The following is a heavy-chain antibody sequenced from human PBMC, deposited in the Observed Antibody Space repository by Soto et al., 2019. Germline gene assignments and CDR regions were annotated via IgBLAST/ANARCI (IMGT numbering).Heavy chain of an antibody. D-gene: IGHD2-15*01. CDR2: IWYDGSNK. V-gene: IGHV3-33*01. CDR3: ARDPRYCSGGSCKRDAYYYGMDV. J-gene: IGHJ6*02. CDR1: GFTFSSYG. Sequence: QVQLVESGGGVVQPGRSLRLSCAASGFTFSSYGMHWVRQAPGKGLEWVAVIWYDGSNKYYADSVKGRFTISRDNSKNPLYLQMNSLRAEDTAVYYCARDPRYCSGGSCKRDAYYYGMDVWGQGTTVTVSS.